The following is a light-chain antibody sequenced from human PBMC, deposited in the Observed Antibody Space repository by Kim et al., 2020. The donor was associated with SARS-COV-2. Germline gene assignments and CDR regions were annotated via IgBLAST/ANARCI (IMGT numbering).Light chain of an antibody. J-gene: IGLJ1*01. CDR3: QAWDSRTAV. CDR2: EDR. CDR1: KLGDKY. Sequence: VSPGQTASILWYGDKLGDKYVSWYQQRPGQSPVLVIYEDRQRPSGIPERFSGSNSGNTATLTISGTQTVDEADYYCQAWDSRTAVFGSGTKVTVL. V-gene: IGLV3-1*01.